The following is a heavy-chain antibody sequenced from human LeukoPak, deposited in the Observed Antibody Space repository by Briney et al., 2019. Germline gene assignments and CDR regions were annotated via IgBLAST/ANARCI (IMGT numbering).Heavy chain of an antibody. CDR1: GGSISSSSYY. Sequence: KPSETLSLTCTVSGGSISSSSYYWGWVRQPPGEGLEWIGTIYYSGSTYYNPSLKSRVAISKEASKNQFSLKLNSVTAADTAVYYCGGGERRRFSGSGSHTSDFDYWGQGTLVTVSS. CDR3: GGGERRRFSGSGSHTSDFDY. J-gene: IGHJ4*02. D-gene: IGHD3-10*01. V-gene: IGHV4-39*07. CDR2: IYYSGST.